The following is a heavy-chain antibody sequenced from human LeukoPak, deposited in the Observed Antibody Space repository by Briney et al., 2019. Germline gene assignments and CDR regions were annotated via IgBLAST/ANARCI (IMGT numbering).Heavy chain of an antibody. J-gene: IGHJ5*02. CDR1: GYNFTNYA. Sequence: GASVQVSCKASGYNFTNYALNWVRQAPGQRLEWMGWINTGDGNTKYSQKFQGRVTITRDTSATTAYMELSSLRSEDTAVYYCARERIQIWLREFDPWGQGTLVTVSS. D-gene: IGHD5-18*01. CDR3: ARERIQIWLREFDP. V-gene: IGHV1-3*04. CDR2: INTGDGNT.